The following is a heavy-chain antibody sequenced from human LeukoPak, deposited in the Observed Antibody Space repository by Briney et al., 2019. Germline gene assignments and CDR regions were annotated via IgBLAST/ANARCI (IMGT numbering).Heavy chain of an antibody. CDR3: ARGVRVATMDFDY. D-gene: IGHD5-12*01. CDR1: GFTVSSNY. J-gene: IGHJ4*02. V-gene: IGHV3-66*02. Sequence: GGSLRLSCAASGFTVSSNYMSWVRQAPGKGLEWVSVIYSGGSTYYADSVKGRFAISRDNSKNTLYLQMNSLRAEDTAVYYCARGVRVATMDFDYWGQGTLVTVSS. CDR2: IYSGGST.